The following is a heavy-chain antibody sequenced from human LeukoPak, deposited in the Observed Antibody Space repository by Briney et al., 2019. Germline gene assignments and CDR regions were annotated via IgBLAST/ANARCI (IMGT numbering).Heavy chain of an antibody. J-gene: IGHJ6*03. CDR3: ARDRSSGWPYYYYYMDV. CDR1: GFTVSSNY. Sequence: GGSLRLSCAASGFTVSSNYMSWVRQAPGKGLEWVSVIYSGGSTYYADSVKGRFTISRDNSKNTLYLQMNSLRAEDTAVYYCARDRSSGWPYYYYYMDVWGKGTTVTISS. D-gene: IGHD6-19*01. V-gene: IGHV3-53*01. CDR2: IYSGGST.